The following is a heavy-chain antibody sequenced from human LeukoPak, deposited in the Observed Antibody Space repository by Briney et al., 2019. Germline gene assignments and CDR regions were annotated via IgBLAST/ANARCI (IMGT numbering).Heavy chain of an antibody. CDR1: GFTFSSYA. J-gene: IGHJ4*02. CDR2: ISYDGSNK. V-gene: IGHV3-30-3*01. Sequence: GGSLRLSCAASGFTFSSYAMHWVRQAPGKGLEWVAVISYDGSNKYYADSVKGRFTISRDNSKNTLYLQMNSLRVEDTAVYYCARAAGYYYDSSGYCIDYWGQGTLVTVSS. CDR3: ARAAGYYYDSSGYCIDY. D-gene: IGHD3-22*01.